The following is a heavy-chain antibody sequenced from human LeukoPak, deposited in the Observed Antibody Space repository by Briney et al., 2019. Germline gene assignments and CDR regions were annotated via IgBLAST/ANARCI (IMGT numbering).Heavy chain of an antibody. D-gene: IGHD3-3*01. J-gene: IGHJ3*02. CDR3: ARAPRLRFLGGPKGDDAFDI. CDR2: IYTSGST. Sequence: SETLSLTCTVSGGSISSGSYYWSWIRQPAGKGLEWIGRIYTSGSTNYNPSLKSRVTISVDTSKNQFSLKLSSVTAADTAVYYCARAPRLRFLGGPKGDDAFDIWGKGTMVTVSS. CDR1: GGSISSGSYY. V-gene: IGHV4-61*02.